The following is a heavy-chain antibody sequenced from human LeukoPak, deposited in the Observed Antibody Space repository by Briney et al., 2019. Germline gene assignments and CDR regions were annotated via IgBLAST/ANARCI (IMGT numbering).Heavy chain of an antibody. D-gene: IGHD3-10*01. J-gene: IGHJ4*02. V-gene: IGHV4-4*07. CDR2: IYTSEST. CDR1: GGSINPFY. Sequence: PSETLSLTCAVSGGSINPFYLNWIRQPAGKGLEWIGRIYTSESTNYNPSFKSRLTMSVDTSKNQFSLKLSSVTAADTAVYYCARSPYYGSDRQLDYWGQGTLVTVSS. CDR3: ARSPYYGSDRQLDY.